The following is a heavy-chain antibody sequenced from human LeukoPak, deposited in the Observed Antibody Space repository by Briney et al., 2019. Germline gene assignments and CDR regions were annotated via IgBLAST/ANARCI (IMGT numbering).Heavy chain of an antibody. J-gene: IGHJ6*03. D-gene: IGHD2-2*01. CDR3: ARDSSSVGYMDG. CDR1: GGSFSGYY. CDR2: INHSGST. Sequence: PSETLSLTCAVYGGSFSGYYWSWIRQPPGKGLEWIGEINHSGSTNYNPSLKSRVTISVDTSKNQFSLKLSSVTAADTAVYYCARDSSSVGYMDGWGKGTTVTVSS. V-gene: IGHV4-34*01.